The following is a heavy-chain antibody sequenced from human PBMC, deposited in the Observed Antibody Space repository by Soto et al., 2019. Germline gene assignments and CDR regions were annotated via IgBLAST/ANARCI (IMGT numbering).Heavy chain of an antibody. CDR2: ISYDGSNK. V-gene: IGHV3-30*04. Sequence: QVQLVESGGGVVQPGRSLRLSCVASGFTSSSYFMHWFRQAPGKGQEWVALISYDGSNKHYADSVKGRFTISRDNSKNTLYLQMNSLRGDDTAVYSCARGDPYYGMDVWGQGTTVTVSS. CDR1: GFTSSSYF. J-gene: IGHJ6*02. CDR3: ARGDPYYGMDV.